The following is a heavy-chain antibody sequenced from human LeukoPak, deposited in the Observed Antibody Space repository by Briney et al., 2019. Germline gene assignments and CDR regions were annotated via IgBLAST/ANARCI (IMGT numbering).Heavy chain of an antibody. D-gene: IGHD6-6*01. J-gene: IGHJ4*02. CDR2: IRYDGSNK. CDR3: AKDLEYSSSGDSDY. Sequence: PGGSLRLSCAASGFTFSSYGMHWVRQAPGKGLEWVAFIRYDGSNKYYADSVKGRFTISRDNSKNTLYLQMNSLRAEDTAVYYCAKDLEYSSSGDSDYWGQGTLVTVSS. V-gene: IGHV3-30*02. CDR1: GFTFSSYG.